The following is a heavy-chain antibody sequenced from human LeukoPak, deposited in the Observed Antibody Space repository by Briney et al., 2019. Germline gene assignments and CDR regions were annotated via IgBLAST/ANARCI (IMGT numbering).Heavy chain of an antibody. V-gene: IGHV3-21*06. D-gene: IGHD3-10*01. CDR2: ISSSSTYT. Sequence: KTGGSLRLSCAASGFSFTSYTMNWVRQAPGKGLEWVSSISSSSTYTHYADSVKGRFTTSRDNAKNSLYLQMNSLRAEDTAVYYCARPWFGELPGVNYYYGMDVWGKGTTVTVSS. J-gene: IGHJ6*04. CDR3: ARPWFGELPGVNYYYGMDV. CDR1: GFSFTSYT.